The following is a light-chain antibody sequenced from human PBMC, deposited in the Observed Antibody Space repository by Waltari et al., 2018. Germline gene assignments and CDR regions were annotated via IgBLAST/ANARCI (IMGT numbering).Light chain of an antibody. J-gene: IGLJ2*01. CDR1: IPNIATNT. Sequence: QSVLTQPPSVSATPGQPVTISCSGSIPNIATNTVNWYQHLPGTAPKLLIYINDQRPSGVPDRFSASKSGTSASLAISGLQSEDEAYYYCAVWDDSLNGPVFGGGTKLTAL. CDR2: IND. CDR3: AVWDDSLNGPV. V-gene: IGLV1-44*01.